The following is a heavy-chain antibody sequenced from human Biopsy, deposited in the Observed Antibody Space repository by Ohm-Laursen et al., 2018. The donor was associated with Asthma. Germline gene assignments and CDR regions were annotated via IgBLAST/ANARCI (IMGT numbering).Heavy chain of an antibody. CDR3: VRGSSSWHHGPFHYYYGLDV. CDR1: SGSGGYMRSGNYY. CDR2: IYYSGTT. J-gene: IGHJ6*02. V-gene: IGHV4-39*01. D-gene: IGHD6-13*01. Sequence: SDTLSLTCSLSSGSGGYMRSGNYYWGWIRQPPGKGLERIGSIYYSGTTPSNRSLESRLTVSADTPKNQFSLKLTSVTAADTAVYYCVRGSSSWHHGPFHYYYGLDVWGQGTTATVSS.